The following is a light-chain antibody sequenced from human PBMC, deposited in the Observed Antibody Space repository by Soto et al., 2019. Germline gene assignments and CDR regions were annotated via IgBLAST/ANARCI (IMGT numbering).Light chain of an antibody. V-gene: IGKV1-39*01. CDR2: NSS. Sequence: IQMTQSPSSLSASVGDRVTITCRASQTINSYLPWYQQKPGKAPKLLIYNSSNLPSGVPSRFSGSGSGTDFTLTISTLQPEDFATYYGQHGGAFGPGTKVDIK. CDR1: QTINSY. J-gene: IGKJ3*01. CDR3: QHGGA.